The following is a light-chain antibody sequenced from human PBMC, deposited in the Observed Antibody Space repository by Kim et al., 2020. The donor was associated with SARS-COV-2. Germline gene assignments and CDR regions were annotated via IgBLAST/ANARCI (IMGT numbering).Light chain of an antibody. CDR2: EAS. CDR1: QSVTTW. V-gene: IGKV1-5*03. CDR3: QQYDAYPRT. J-gene: IGKJ1*01. Sequence: SASVGDRVTITCRASQSVTTWLAWYQQKPGQAPKLLIYEASSLQNGVPPRFGGSGSGTEFALTISSLQPEDFATYYCQQYDAYPRTFGQGTKVDIK.